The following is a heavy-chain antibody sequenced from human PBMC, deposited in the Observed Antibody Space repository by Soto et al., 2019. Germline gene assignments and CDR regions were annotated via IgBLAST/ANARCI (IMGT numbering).Heavy chain of an antibody. D-gene: IGHD2-15*01. Sequence: QGQLVQSGAEVKKPGASVTFSCKTSGYNFTCYGINWVRQAPGHGLEWMGGISVFNGNTKYGQNNQDRVIMTTDTSTSTAYMELRSLRSDDTAVYSCGRDGSGGIIDSWGQGTMVIVSS. CDR2: ISVFNGNT. V-gene: IGHV1-18*01. CDR1: GYNFTCYG. J-gene: IGHJ3*01. CDR3: GRDGSGGIIDS.